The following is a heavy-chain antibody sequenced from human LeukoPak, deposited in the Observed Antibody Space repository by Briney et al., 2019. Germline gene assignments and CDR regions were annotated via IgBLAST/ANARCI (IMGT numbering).Heavy chain of an antibody. CDR2: INHIGST. CDR1: GGSFSGYY. CDR3: ARGGQVAAASPFDY. J-gene: IGHJ4*02. Sequence: SETLSLTCAVYGGSFSGYYWSWIRQPPGKGLEWIGEINHIGSTNCNPSLKSRVTISVDTSKNQFSLKLSSVTAADTAVYYCARGGQVAAASPFDYWGQGTLVTVSS. D-gene: IGHD6-13*01. V-gene: IGHV4-34*01.